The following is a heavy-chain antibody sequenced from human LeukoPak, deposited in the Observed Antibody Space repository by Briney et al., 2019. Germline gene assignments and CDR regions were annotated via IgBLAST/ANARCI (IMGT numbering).Heavy chain of an antibody. CDR1: GFTFSDYY. J-gene: IGHJ4*02. Sequence: GGSLRLSCAASGFTFSDYYMSWIRQAPGKGLEWVSYISSSGTTIYYTDSVKGRFTISRDNAKNSLYLQMNSLRAEDTAVYYCASSPLDIPHYFDYWGQGTLVTVSS. V-gene: IGHV3-11*04. D-gene: IGHD2-15*01. CDR2: ISSSGTTI. CDR3: ASSPLDIPHYFDY.